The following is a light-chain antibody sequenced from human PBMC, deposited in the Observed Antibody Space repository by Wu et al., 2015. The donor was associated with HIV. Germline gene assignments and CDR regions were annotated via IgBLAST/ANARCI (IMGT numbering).Light chain of an antibody. J-gene: IGKJ5*01. CDR3: QQYGSSPIT. Sequence: ATLSCRASTSFNSNYLACTSTKPRATAPSLLIFDTSKRATGISDRFSGSGSGTDFTLTISGLEPEDFAVYYCQQYGSSPITFGPGTRVDMK. CDR2: DTS. CDR1: TSFNSNY. V-gene: IGKV3-20*01.